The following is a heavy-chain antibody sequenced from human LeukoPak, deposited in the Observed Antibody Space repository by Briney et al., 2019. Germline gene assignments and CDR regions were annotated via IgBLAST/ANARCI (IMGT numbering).Heavy chain of an antibody. Sequence: ASVKVSCKASGGTFSSYAISWVRQAPGQGLEWMGWISAYNGNTNYAQKLQGRVTMTTDTSTSTAYMELRSLRSDDTAVYYCARDRGNWDLDYWGQGTLVTVSS. D-gene: IGHD3-10*01. J-gene: IGHJ4*02. CDR3: ARDRGNWDLDY. CDR1: GGTFSSYA. CDR2: ISAYNGNT. V-gene: IGHV1-18*01.